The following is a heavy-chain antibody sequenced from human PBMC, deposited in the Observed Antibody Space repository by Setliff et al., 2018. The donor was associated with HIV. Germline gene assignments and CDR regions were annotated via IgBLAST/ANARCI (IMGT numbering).Heavy chain of an antibody. J-gene: IGHJ4*02. CDR3: ARGGYYDGSGPTYYFDY. CDR2: IYHSGST. Sequence: PSETLSLTCTVSGGSFSSHYWSWIRQPPGKGLEWIGSIYHSGSTYYNPSLKSRVTISVDTSKNQFSLKLSSVTAADTAVYYCARGGYYDGSGPTYYFDYWGQGTLVTVSS. D-gene: IGHD3-22*01. V-gene: IGHV4-59*08. CDR1: GGSFSSHY.